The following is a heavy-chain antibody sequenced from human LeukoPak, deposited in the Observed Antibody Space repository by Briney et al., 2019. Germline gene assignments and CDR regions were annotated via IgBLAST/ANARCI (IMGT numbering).Heavy chain of an antibody. CDR3: VKDYGKYQILERPTFAF. D-gene: IGHD3-10*01. V-gene: IGHV3-30*02. J-gene: IGHJ4*02. CDR2: IRHDGNDK. Sequence: GGSLRLSCVASGFTFTSYGMHWVRQAAGKGLEWGALIRHDGNDKYYAETVKGPFTITRDNSNNTLYLPMNTLRAEHTAMYYCVKDYGKYQILERPTFAFWGQGNLISVSP. CDR1: GFTFTSYG.